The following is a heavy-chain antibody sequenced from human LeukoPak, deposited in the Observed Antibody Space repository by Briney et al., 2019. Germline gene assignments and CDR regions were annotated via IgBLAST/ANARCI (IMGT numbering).Heavy chain of an antibody. CDR3: ARSPYTVLLDY. CDR2: ISAYNGNT. V-gene: IGHV1-18*01. D-gene: IGHD2/OR15-2a*01. CDR1: GYTFTSYG. J-gene: IGHJ4*02. Sequence: GASVKVSCTASGYTFTSYGTSWVRQAPGQGLEWMGWISAYNGNTNYAQKLQGRVTMTTDTSTSTAYMELRSLRSDDTAVYYCARSPYTVLLDYWGQGTLVTVSS.